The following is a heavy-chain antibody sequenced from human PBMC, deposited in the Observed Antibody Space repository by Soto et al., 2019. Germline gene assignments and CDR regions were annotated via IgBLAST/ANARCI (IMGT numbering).Heavy chain of an antibody. CDR3: ALALGPTTGLDY. CDR2: IFNSGTT. J-gene: IGHJ4*02. Sequence: SETLSLTCSVSGASTVSHYHWTWIRQPPGKGLEWMGYIFNSGTTFYNPSLTSRLSISMDTSGNHFSLELRSVTAADTAVYYCALALGPTTGLDYWGQGTLVTSPQ. D-gene: IGHD1-26*01. V-gene: IGHV4-31*02. CDR1: GASTVSHYH.